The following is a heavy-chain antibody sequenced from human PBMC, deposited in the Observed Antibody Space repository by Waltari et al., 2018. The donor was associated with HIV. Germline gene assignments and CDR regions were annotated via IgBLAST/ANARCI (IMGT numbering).Heavy chain of an antibody. Sequence: QVNLKQSGPGLVEASHSIFLSCVISGDSVSSDTAAWNWVRQSPAGGLQWLGRTYHRSEWKHYYSVSLKGRMVINLDAAKNQFSLHLSSVTPGDTATYYCVRDSFGFDTWGEGTLVNVPP. CDR3: VRDSFGFDT. V-gene: IGHV6-1*01. J-gene: IGHJ5*02. CDR2: TYHRSEWKH. D-gene: IGHD3-3*01. CDR1: GDSVSSDTAA.